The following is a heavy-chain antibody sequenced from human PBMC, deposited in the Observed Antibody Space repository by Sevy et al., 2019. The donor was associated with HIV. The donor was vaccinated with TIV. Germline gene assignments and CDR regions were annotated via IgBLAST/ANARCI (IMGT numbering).Heavy chain of an antibody. CDR1: GFTFSSYE. J-gene: IGHJ6*02. D-gene: IGHD2-15*01. Sequence: GGSLRLSCAASGFTFSSYEMNWVRQAPGKGLEWVSYISSSGSTIYYADSVKGRFTISRYNAKKSPYLQMNSLRAEDMAVFYCARVREYCSGGSCYYGVYYYYGMDVWGQGTTVTVSS. CDR3: ARVREYCSGGSCYYGVYYYYGMDV. CDR2: ISSSGSTI. V-gene: IGHV3-48*03.